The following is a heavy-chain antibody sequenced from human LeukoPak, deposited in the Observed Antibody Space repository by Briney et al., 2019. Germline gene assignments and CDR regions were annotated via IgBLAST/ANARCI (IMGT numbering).Heavy chain of an antibody. CDR3: ARDGRYGDYGNWFDP. D-gene: IGHD4-17*01. Sequence: SETLSLTCTVSGDSISSYYWSWIRQPPGKGLEWIGYIYNSGSTNYNPSLKSRVTISVDTSKNQFSLKLSSVTAVDTAMYYCARDGRYGDYGNWFDPWGQGTLVTVSS. CDR2: IYNSGST. CDR1: GDSISSYY. V-gene: IGHV4-59*01. J-gene: IGHJ5*02.